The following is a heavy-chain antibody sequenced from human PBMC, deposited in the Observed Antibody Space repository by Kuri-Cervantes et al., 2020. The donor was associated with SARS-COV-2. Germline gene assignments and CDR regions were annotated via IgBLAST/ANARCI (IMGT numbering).Heavy chain of an antibody. CDR1: GFTFSSYS. J-gene: IGHJ4*02. V-gene: IGHV3-48*02. D-gene: IGHD4-17*01. CDR3: ARDGAKDDYGFSSY. CDR2: ISSSSSTI. Sequence: GGSLRLSCAASGFTFSSYSMNWVRQAPGKGLEWVSYISSSSSTIYYADSAKGRFTISRDNAKNSLYLQMNSLRDEDTAVYYCARDGAKDDYGFSSYWGQGTLVTVSS.